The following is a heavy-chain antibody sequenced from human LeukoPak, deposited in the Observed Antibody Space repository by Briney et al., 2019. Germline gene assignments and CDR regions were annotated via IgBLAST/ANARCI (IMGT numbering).Heavy chain of an antibody. J-gene: IGHJ4*02. CDR1: GGSISSYY. CDR2: IYYSGST. Sequence: SETLSLTCTVSGGSISSYYWSWIRQPPGKGLEWIGYIYYSGSTNYNPSLKSRVTISVDTSKNQFSLKLSSVTAADTAVYYCARSYYYDSSGYYLHFDYWGQGTLVTVSS. D-gene: IGHD3-22*01. CDR3: ARSYYYDSSGYYLHFDY. V-gene: IGHV4-59*08.